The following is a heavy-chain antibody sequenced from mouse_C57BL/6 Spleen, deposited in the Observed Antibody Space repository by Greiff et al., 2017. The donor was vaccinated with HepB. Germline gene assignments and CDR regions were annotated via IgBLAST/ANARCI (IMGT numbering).Heavy chain of an antibody. V-gene: IGHV1-52*01. Sequence: QVQLQQPGAELVRPGSSVKLSCKASGYTFTSYWMHWVKQRPIQGLEWIGNIDPSDSETHYNQKFKDKATLTVDKSSSTAYMQLSSLTSEDSAVYYCARSGYGNLSYWYFDVWGTGTTVTVSS. CDR2: IDPSDSET. CDR3: ARSGYGNLSYWYFDV. D-gene: IGHD2-1*01. J-gene: IGHJ1*03. CDR1: GYTFTSYW.